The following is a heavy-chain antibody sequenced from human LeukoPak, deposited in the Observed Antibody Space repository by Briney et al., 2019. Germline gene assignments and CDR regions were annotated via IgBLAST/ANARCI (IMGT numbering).Heavy chain of an antibody. CDR1: GFTFSSYW. CDR2: IKQDGSEK. D-gene: IGHD3-16*02. CDR3: ARARYDYVWGSYRFDY. V-gene: IGHV3-7*01. J-gene: IGHJ4*02. Sequence: GGSLRLSCAASGFTFSSYWMSWVRQAPGKGLERVANIKQDGSEKYYVDSVKGRFTISRDNAKNSLYLQMNSLRAEDTAVYYCARARYDYVWGSYRFDYWGQGTLVTVSS.